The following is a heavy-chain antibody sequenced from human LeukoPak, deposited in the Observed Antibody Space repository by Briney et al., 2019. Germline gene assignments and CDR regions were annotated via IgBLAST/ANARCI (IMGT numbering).Heavy chain of an antibody. Sequence: PGGSLRLSCAASGFTFSSYAMSWVRRAPGKGLEWVSAISGSGGSTYYADSVKGRFTISRDNAKNSLYLQMNSLRAEDTAVYYCARWVTSRNLAYCGGDCYSPDSLGLDYWGQGTLVTVSS. V-gene: IGHV3-23*01. CDR1: GFTFSSYA. J-gene: IGHJ4*02. CDR2: ISGSGGST. CDR3: ARWVTSRNLAYCGGDCYSPDSLGLDY. D-gene: IGHD2-21*02.